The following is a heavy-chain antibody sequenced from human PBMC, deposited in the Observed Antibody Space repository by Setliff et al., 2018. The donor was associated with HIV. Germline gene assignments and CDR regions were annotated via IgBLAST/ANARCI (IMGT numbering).Heavy chain of an antibody. CDR3: ARMRSCSGGSCLPGALYYYHMDV. V-gene: IGHV1-18*01. Sequence: ASVKVSCKASGYTFTNYAFAWVRQAPGQGLEWMGWISAYNGNTNYAGKLQGRVTLTTDTSTTTVYMELRSLRSDDTAVYYCARMRSCSGGSCLPGALYYYHMDVWGKGTTVTVSS. J-gene: IGHJ6*03. D-gene: IGHD2-15*01. CDR2: ISAYNGNT. CDR1: GYTFTNYA.